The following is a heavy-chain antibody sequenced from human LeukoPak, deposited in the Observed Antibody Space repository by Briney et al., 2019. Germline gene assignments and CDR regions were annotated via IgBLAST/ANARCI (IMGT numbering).Heavy chain of an antibody. J-gene: IGHJ4*02. D-gene: IGHD2-15*01. V-gene: IGHV1-46*01. CDR1: GYTFTSYY. Sequence: ASVKVSRKASGYTFTSYYMHWVRQAPGQGLEWMGIINPSGGSTSYAQKFQGRVTMTRDTSTSTVYMELSSLRSEDTAVYYCARTQNGYCSGGSCYPFGYWGQGTLVTVSS. CDR3: ARTQNGYCSGGSCYPFGY. CDR2: INPSGGST.